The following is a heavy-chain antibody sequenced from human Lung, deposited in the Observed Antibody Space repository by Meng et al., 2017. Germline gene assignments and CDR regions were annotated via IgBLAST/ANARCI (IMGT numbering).Heavy chain of an antibody. CDR3: ARGPTTMAHDFDY. CDR2: INHSGST. CDR1: GGSFSDYY. Sequence: QVQLQGWGEGLLKPSETLSLTCGVSGGSFSDYYWSWIRQPPGKGLEWIGEINHSGSTNYNPSLESRATISVDTSQNNLSLKLSSVPAADSAVYYCARGPTTMAHDFDYWGQGTLVTVSS. D-gene: IGHD4-11*01. V-gene: IGHV4-34*01. J-gene: IGHJ4*02.